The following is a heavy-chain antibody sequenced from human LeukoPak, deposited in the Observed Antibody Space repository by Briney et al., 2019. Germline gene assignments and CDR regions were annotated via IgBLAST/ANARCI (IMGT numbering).Heavy chain of an antibody. V-gene: IGHV4-31*03. Sequence: SETLSLTCTVSGGSISSGGYYWSWIRQHPGKGLEWIGYIYYSGSTYYNPSLKSRVTISVDTSKNQFSPKLSSVTAADTAVYYCARGKPENFDIWGQGTMVTVSS. CDR2: IYYSGST. CDR3: ARGKPENFDI. CDR1: GGSISSGGYY. J-gene: IGHJ3*02.